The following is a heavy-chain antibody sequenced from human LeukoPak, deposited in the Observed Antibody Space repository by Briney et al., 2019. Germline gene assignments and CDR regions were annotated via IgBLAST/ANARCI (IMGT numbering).Heavy chain of an antibody. J-gene: IGHJ4*02. CDR3: AKAGYCSSTSCYYPTPGYVLDY. CDR1: GFTFSSFA. Sequence: GGSLRLSCAASGFTFSSFAMNWVRQAPGKGLYWVSGISSSGGPTYYADSVKGRFTISRDNSKNTLYLQMNSLRAEDTAVYYCAKAGYCSSTSCYYPTPGYVLDYWGQGTLVTVSS. CDR2: ISSSGGPT. V-gene: IGHV3-23*01. D-gene: IGHD2-2*01.